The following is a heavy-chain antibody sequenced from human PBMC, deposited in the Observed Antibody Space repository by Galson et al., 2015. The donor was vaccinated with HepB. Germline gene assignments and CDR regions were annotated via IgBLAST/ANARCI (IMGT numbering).Heavy chain of an antibody. D-gene: IGHD1/OR15-1a*01. CDR3: ASPRLYGTTLFDY. Sequence: SLRLSCAASGFTFSSYSMNWVRQAPGKGLEWVSSISSSSSYIYYADSVKGRFTISRDNAKNSLYLQMNSLRAEDTAVYYCASPRLYGTTLFDYWGQGTLVTVSS. V-gene: IGHV3-21*01. CDR2: ISSSSSYI. CDR1: GFTFSSYS. J-gene: IGHJ4*02.